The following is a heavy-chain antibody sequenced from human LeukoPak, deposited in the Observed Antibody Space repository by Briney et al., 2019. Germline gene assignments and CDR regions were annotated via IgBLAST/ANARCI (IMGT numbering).Heavy chain of an antibody. CDR2: ISAYNGNT. CDR3: ARVEAAAGIRVNWFDP. Sequence: ASVKVSCKASGYTFTSYGISWVRQAPGQGLEWMGWISAYNGNTNYAQKLQGRVTMTTDTSTSTAYMELRSLRSDDTAVYYRARVEAAAGIRVNWFDPWGQGTLVTVSS. CDR1: GYTFTSYG. V-gene: IGHV1-18*01. J-gene: IGHJ5*02. D-gene: IGHD6-13*01.